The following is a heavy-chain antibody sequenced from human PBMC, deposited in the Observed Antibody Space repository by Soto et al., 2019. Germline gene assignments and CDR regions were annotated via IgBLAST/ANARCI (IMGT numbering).Heavy chain of an antibody. V-gene: IGHV1-18*01. Sequence: QVHLVQSGAEVKKPGASVKVSCKVSGYGFTTYGITWVRQAPGQGLEWMAWISAHNGNTIYAQKLQGRVTVTRDTSTSTADMELRSLRSDDTAVYYCARGRYGDYGGQGALVTVSS. J-gene: IGHJ4*02. CDR2: ISAHNGNT. CDR1: GYGFTTYG. CDR3: ARGRYGDY. D-gene: IGHD1-1*01.